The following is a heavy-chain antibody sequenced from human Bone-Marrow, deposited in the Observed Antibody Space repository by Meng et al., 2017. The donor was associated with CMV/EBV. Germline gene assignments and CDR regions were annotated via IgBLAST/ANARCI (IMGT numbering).Heavy chain of an antibody. D-gene: IGHD5-18*01. J-gene: IGHJ6*02. CDR3: AKEDGVDTAMVIAYYYGMDV. CDR1: GFIFDDYG. Sequence: GESLKISCAASGFIFDDYGMSWVRQAPGKGLEWVSGINWNGGSTGYADSVKGRFTISRDNSKNTLYLQMNSLRAEDTAVYYCAKEDGVDTAMVIAYYYGMDVWGQGTTVTVSS. CDR2: INWNGGST. V-gene: IGHV3-20*04.